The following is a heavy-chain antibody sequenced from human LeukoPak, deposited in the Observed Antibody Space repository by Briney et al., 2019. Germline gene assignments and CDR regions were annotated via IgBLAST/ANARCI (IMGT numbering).Heavy chain of an antibody. CDR1: GFTFSDHY. D-gene: IGHD4-11*01. V-gene: IGHV3-72*01. CDR3: ARDLDYSNYILGY. J-gene: IGHJ4*02. Sequence: GGSLRLSCAASGFTFSDHYMDWVRQAPGKGLEWVGRTRNKANSYTTEYAASVKGRFTISRDYSKNSLYLQMNSLKTEDTAVYYCARDLDYSNYILGYWGQGTLVTVSS. CDR2: TRNKANSYTT.